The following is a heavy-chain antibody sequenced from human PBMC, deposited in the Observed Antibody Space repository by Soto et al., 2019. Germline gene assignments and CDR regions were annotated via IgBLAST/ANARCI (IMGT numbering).Heavy chain of an antibody. V-gene: IGHV4-38-2*01. J-gene: IGHJ4*02. Sequence: SETLSLTCAVSGYSISSGYYWGWIRQPPGKGLEWIGSIYHSESTYYNPSLKSRVTISVDTSENQFSLTLSSVTAADTAVYYCASTSGYWGQGTLVTVSS. CDR2: IYHSEST. D-gene: IGHD3-10*01. CDR3: ASTSGY. CDR1: GYSISSGYY.